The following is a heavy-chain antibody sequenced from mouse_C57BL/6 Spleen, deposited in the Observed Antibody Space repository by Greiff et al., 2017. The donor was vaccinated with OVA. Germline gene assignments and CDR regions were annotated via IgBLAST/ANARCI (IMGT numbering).Heavy chain of an antibody. Sequence: EVKLMESGPELVKPGASVKISCKASGYSFTGYYMNWVKQSPEKSLEWIGEINPSTGGTTYNQKFKAKATLTVDKSSSTAYMQLKSLTSEDSAVYYCARFGQLRAMDYWGQGTSVTVSS. CDR2: INPSTGGT. J-gene: IGHJ4*01. CDR3: ARFGQLRAMDY. V-gene: IGHV1-42*01. CDR1: GYSFTGYY. D-gene: IGHD3-2*02.